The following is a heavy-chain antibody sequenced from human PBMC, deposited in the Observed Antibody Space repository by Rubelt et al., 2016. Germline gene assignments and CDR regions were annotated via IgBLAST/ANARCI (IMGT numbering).Heavy chain of an antibody. D-gene: IGHD5/OR15-5a*01. Sequence: VRLVESGGGLVQPGGSLRLSCAASGFTFSDYYMAWIRQAPGKGLKWISYISSTDINIYYADSVKGRFTISGDNARNSLYLQRNSLRADDTAVYYCAKCNVGGSIYDAFVIWGQGTMVTVSS. J-gene: IGHJ3*02. CDR3: AKCNVGGSIYDAFVI. V-gene: IGHV3-11*01. CDR2: ISSTDINI. CDR1: GFTFSDYY.